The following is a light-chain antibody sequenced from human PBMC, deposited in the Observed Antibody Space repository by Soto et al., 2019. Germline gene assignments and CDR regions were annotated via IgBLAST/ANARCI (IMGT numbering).Light chain of an antibody. CDR3: QQYDSYSVRT. CDR1: QTITTS. CDR2: KAS. Sequence: DIRMTQSRSTLSASVGDGVTSSCRASQTITTSVAWYQQKPGKVPKLLIYKASSLESGVPSRFSGSGSGTEFTLTISSLQPDDFATYYCQQYDSYSVRTFGQGTKVEI. V-gene: IGKV1-5*03. J-gene: IGKJ1*01.